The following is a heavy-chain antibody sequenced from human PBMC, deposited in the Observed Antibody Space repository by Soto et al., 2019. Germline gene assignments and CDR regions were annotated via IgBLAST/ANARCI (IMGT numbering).Heavy chain of an antibody. CDR1: GASISDYY. V-gene: IGHV4-4*07. CDR3: ARESRSALGTVEH. J-gene: IGHJ4*02. Sequence: QVQLQESGPGLVEPSETLSLTCTVSGASISDYYWSWIRQPAGKGLECIGRIYASGNTNYNPSLKSRVTMSVDTSKNQFSLTLNSVTAADTAVYYCARESRSALGTVEHWGRGTLVTVSS. D-gene: IGHD6-13*01. CDR2: IYASGNT.